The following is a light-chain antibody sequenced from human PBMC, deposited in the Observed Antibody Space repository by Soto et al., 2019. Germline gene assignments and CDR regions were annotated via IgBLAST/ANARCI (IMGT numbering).Light chain of an antibody. CDR3: SSYTSSSTPVV. J-gene: IGLJ2*01. CDR1: SSDVAGHNY. CDR2: EVS. V-gene: IGLV2-14*01. Sequence: QSALTQPASVSGSPGQSITISCTGTSSDVAGHNYVSWYQQHPGTAPKLMIYEVSNRPSGVSNRFSGSKSGNTASLTISGLQAEDEADYYCSSYTSSSTPVVFGGGTKLTVL.